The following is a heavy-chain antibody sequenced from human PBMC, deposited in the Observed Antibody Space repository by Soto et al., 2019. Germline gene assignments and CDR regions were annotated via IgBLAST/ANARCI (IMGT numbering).Heavy chain of an antibody. Sequence: GASVKGSCKTSGYTMTSYYVHWVRQAPGQGLEWMGIINPSGGSTSYAQKFQGRVTMTRDTSTSTVYMELSSLRSEDTAVYYCARRGPGADYDILTGYGSIGAFDIWGQGTMVTVSS. CDR1: GYTMTSYY. CDR2: INPSGGST. J-gene: IGHJ3*02. CDR3: ARRGPGADYDILTGYGSIGAFDI. D-gene: IGHD3-9*01. V-gene: IGHV1-46*01.